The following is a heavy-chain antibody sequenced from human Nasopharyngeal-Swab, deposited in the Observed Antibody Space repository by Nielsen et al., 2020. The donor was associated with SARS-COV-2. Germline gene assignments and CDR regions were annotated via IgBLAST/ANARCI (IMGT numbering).Heavy chain of an antibody. Sequence: QVSCKGSGYSFTSYWIAWVRQMPAKGLEWMGIIYPRDSDTRYSPSFQGQVPISADKSISTAYLQWSSLKASDTAMYYCVRPEGVATSFKYYFQYGMDVWGQGTMVTVPS. J-gene: IGHJ6*02. V-gene: IGHV5-51*01. CDR3: VRPEGVATSFKYYFQYGMDV. CDR2: IYPRDSDT. D-gene: IGHD5-12*01. CDR1: GYSFTSYW.